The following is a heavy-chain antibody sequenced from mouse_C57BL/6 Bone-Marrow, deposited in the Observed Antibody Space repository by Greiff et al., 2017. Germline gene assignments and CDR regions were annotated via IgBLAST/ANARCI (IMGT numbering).Heavy chain of an antibody. Sequence: QVQLQQPGAELVMPGASVQLSCTASGYTFTSYWMHWVKQRPGQGLEWIGEIDPSDSYTNYNQKFKGKSTLTVDKSSSTAYMQLSSLTSEDSAVYYCARAVKRAWFAYWGQGTLVTVSA. CDR2: IDPSDSYT. J-gene: IGHJ3*01. D-gene: IGHD1-1*01. V-gene: IGHV1-69*01. CDR1: GYTFTSYW. CDR3: ARAVKRAWFAY.